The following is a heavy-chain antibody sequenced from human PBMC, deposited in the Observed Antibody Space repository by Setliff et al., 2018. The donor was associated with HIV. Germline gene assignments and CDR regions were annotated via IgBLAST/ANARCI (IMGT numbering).Heavy chain of an antibody. CDR2: IFRAGNA. D-gene: IGHD2-15*01. CDR1: GDSITGRW. J-gene: IGHJ6*02. CDR3: AREQYHFVVDYYYYYGMDV. Sequence: SETLSLTCTVSGDSITGRWLSWIRQPAGKGLEWIGRIFRAGNATYNPSLKSRAILSVDTSQNQFSLQLKHVTAADTAIYYCAREQYHFVVDYYYYYGMDVWGQGNTVTVSS. V-gene: IGHV4-4*07.